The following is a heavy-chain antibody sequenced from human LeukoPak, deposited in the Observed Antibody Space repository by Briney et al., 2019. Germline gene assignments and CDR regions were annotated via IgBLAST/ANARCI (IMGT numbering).Heavy chain of an antibody. J-gene: IGHJ4*02. CDR2: IYSSGST. V-gene: IGHV4-59*01. Sequence: SETLSLTCTVSSGSISNYYWSWIRQPPGKGLEWIGYIYSSGSTNYNPSLKSRVTISVDTSKNQLSLKLSSVTAAGTAVYYCARAYCSSTSCYPHFDYWGQGTLVTVSS. CDR3: ARAYCSSTSCYPHFDY. D-gene: IGHD2-2*01. CDR1: SGSISNYY.